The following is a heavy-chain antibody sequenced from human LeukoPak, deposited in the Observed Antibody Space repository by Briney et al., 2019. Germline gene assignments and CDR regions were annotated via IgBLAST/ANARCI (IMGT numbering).Heavy chain of an antibody. V-gene: IGHV2-5*01. J-gene: IGHJ4*02. CDR1: GFSRRTGGGG. CDR2: IYWNDDK. D-gene: IGHD1-14*01. CDR3: AHRAGPFDY. Sequence: NACGATLVNPTQTLTLTCNFSGFSRRTGGGGVGGIRQPQGKGLDWLALIYWNDDKRYSPSLKSRLPITKDTSKNQVLLTMTNMDPVDTATYYCAHRAGPFDYCGQGTLVTVSS.